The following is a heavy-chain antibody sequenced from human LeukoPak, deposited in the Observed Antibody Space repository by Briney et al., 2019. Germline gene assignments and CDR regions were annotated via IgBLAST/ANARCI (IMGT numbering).Heavy chain of an antibody. Sequence: GESLKISCKGSGYSFTSYWIGWVRQAPGKGLEWVAFIRYDGSNKYYADSVKGRFTISRDNSKNTLYLQMNSLRAEDTAVYYCAKSRYGDFWIGYYIAYWGQGTLVTVSS. J-gene: IGHJ4*02. CDR2: IRYDGSNK. CDR1: GYSFTSYW. CDR3: AKSRYGDFWIGYYIAY. V-gene: IGHV3-30*02. D-gene: IGHD3-3*01.